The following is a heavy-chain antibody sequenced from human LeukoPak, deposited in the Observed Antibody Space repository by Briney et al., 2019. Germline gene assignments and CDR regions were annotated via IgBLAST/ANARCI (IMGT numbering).Heavy chain of an antibody. J-gene: IGHJ4*02. CDR3: ARGGGDSYGYGYYFDN. CDR2: IYYRGST. V-gene: IGHV4-59*01. Sequence: SETLSLTCTVSGDSISSYYWSWIRQPPGKGLEWIGYIYYRGSTNYNPSLKSGVTISVDTSKNQFSLKLSSVTAADTAVYYCARGGGDSYGYGYYFDNWGQGTLVTVSS. CDR1: GDSISSYY. D-gene: IGHD5-18*01.